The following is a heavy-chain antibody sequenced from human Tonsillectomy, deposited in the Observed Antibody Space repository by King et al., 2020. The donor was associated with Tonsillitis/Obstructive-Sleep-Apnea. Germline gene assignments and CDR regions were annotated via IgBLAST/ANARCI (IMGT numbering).Heavy chain of an antibody. V-gene: IGHV4-59*01. D-gene: IGHD3-3*01. J-gene: IGHJ4*02. CDR3: AREDFWSGYSALY. CDR1: GGSISSYY. Sequence: QLQESGPGLVKPSETLSLTCTVSGGSISSYYWSWIRQSPGKGLEWIGYIYYSGSTNYNPSLKSRVTISVDTSKNQFSLKLSSVTAADTAVYYCAREDFWSGYSALYWGQGTLVTVSS. CDR2: IYYSGST.